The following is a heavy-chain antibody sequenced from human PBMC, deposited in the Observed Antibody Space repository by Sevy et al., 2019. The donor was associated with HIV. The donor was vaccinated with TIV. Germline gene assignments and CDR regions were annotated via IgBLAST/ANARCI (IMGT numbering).Heavy chain of an antibody. CDR3: ARPDLSGWYFDF. CDR1: GFTFSSHS. Sequence: QLGGSLRLSCVASGFTFSSHSMNWVRQAPGKGLEWVSYISSSSDSSRTLYYADSVKGRFSISRDNAKNSVHLQMTSLRVEDTAVYYCARPDLSGWYFDFWGHGTLVTVSS. D-gene: IGHD6-19*01. J-gene: IGHJ4*01. V-gene: IGHV3-48*01. CDR2: ISSSSDSSRTL.